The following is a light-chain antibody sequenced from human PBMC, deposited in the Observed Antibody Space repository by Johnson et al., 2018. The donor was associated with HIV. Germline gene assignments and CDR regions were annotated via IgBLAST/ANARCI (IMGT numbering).Light chain of an antibody. V-gene: IGLV1-51*01. CDR2: DNN. J-gene: IGLJ1*01. CDR3: GTWESRLSAV. CDR1: SSNIGNNY. Sequence: QAVLTQPPSVSAAPGQKVTISCSGSSSNIGNNYVSWYQHLPGTAPKLLIYDNNKRPSGIPDRFSGSKSGTSATLGITGLQTGDEADYYCGTWESRLSAVFGTWTKVTVL.